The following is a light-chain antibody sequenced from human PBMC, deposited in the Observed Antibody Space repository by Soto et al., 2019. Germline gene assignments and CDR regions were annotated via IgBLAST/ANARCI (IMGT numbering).Light chain of an antibody. CDR2: DAS. V-gene: IGKV3-11*01. CDR3: QQYNHWPPIT. J-gene: IGKJ5*01. CDR1: QSLNYY. Sequence: EIVLTQSPATLSLSPGERATLSCRASQSLNYYLAWFQQKPGQAPKLLIYDASNRATGIPARFSGSGSGTDFTLTISSLEPEDFAVYYCQQYNHWPPITFGQGTRLEIK.